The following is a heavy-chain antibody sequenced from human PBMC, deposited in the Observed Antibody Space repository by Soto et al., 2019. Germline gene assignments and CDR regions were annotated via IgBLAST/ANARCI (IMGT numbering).Heavy chain of an antibody. Sequence: ASVKVSCKASGFTFTSSAVQWVRQARGQRLEWIGWIVVGSGKTNYAQKFQERVTITRDMSTSTAYMELSSLRSEDTAVYYCAADFLVRVKYYYGMDVWGQGTTVTVSS. CDR3: AADFLVRVKYYYGMDV. V-gene: IGHV1-58*01. D-gene: IGHD3-10*01. CDR2: IVVGSGKT. J-gene: IGHJ6*02. CDR1: GFTFTSSA.